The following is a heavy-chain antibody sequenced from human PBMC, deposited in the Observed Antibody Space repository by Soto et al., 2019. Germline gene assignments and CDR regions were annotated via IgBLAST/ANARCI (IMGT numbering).Heavy chain of an antibody. CDR1: GGSFSGYY. V-gene: IGHV4-34*01. D-gene: IGHD3-10*01. CDR2: INHSGST. CDR3: ARGGGITMVRGVIISFDY. Sequence: SETLSLTCAVYGGSFSGYYWSWIRQPPGKGLEWIGEINHSGSTNYNPSLKSRVTISVDTSKNQFSLKLSSVTAADTAVYYCARGGGITMVRGVIISFDYWGQGTLVTVSS. J-gene: IGHJ4*02.